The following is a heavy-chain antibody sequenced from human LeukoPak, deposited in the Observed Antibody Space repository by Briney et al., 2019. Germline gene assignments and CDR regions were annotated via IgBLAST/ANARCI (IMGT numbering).Heavy chain of an antibody. J-gene: IGHJ3*02. CDR2: ISSSSSTI. Sequence: QSGGSLRLSCAASGFTFSSYAMSWVRQAPGKGLEWVSYISSSSSTIYYADSVKGRFTISRDNAKNSLHLQMNSLRAGDTAVYYCARGADCSTTICYAFDIWGQGTMVTVSS. CDR1: GFTFSSYA. V-gene: IGHV3-48*01. CDR3: ARGADCSTTICYAFDI. D-gene: IGHD2-2*01.